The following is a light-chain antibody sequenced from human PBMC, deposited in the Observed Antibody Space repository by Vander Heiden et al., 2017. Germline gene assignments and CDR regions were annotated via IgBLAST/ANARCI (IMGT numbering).Light chain of an antibody. V-gene: IGLV1-40*01. CDR2: CNT. J-gene: IGLJ1*01. CDR1: SSNLGGRSA. Sequence: QSILTQPPSASGTPGQRIIIPCAGSSSNLGGRSAVNWYQQLPGTVPKLLIYCNTNRPSGVPDRFSASKAGTSASLAITGLQAEDEADYYCQAFDSSLNGYVFGTGTKVTVL. CDR3: QAFDSSLNGYV.